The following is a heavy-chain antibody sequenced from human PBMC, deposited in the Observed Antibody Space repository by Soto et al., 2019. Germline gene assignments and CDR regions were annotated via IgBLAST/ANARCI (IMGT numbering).Heavy chain of an antibody. V-gene: IGHV4-59*01. J-gene: IGHJ6*03. Sequence: SETLSLTCTVSGGSISSYYWSWIRQPPGKGLEWIGYIYYSGSTNYNPSLKSRVTISVDTSKNQFSLKLSSVTAADTAVYYCARAQVRITMNYYMDVWGKGTTVTVSS. CDR1: GGSISSYY. CDR2: IYYSGST. D-gene: IGHD3-3*01. CDR3: ARAQVRITMNYYMDV.